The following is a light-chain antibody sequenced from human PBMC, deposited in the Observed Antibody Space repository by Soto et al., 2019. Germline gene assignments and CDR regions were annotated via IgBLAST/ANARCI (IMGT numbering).Light chain of an antibody. J-gene: IGKJ1*01. CDR2: AAS. CDR1: QGISNY. Sequence: DIQMTQSPPSLSASVGERVPITCRASQGISNYLVWYQQKPGKVPKLLIYAASTWQSGVPSRFSGSGSGTDFTLTISSLQPEDVATYYCQNYNGAPWTFGQGTKVEIK. CDR3: QNYNGAPWT. V-gene: IGKV1-27*01.